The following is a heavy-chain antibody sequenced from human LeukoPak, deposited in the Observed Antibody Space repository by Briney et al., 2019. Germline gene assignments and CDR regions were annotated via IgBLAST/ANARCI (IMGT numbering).Heavy chain of an antibody. CDR1: GGSISSYY. CDR3: ARHEHNGPVDY. V-gene: IGHV4-4*09. CDR2: IYTSGST. J-gene: IGHJ4*02. Sequence: SGTLSLTCTVSGGSISSYYWSWIRQPPGKGLEWIGYIYTSGSTNYNPSLKSRVTISVDTSKNQFSMKLSSVTAADTAVYYCARHEHNGPVDYWGQGTLVTVSS. D-gene: IGHD1-1*01.